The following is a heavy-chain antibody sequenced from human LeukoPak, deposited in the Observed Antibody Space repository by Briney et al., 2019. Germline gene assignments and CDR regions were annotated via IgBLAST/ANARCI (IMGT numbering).Heavy chain of an antibody. Sequence: SETLSLTCTVSGGSISSHYWSWIRQPPGKGLEWIGYIHYSGSTNYNPSLKSRVTISVDTSKNQFSLKLSSVTAADTAVFYCAREYMGENKEGEKYYYRSGSDYFNWFDPWGQGTLVTVSS. J-gene: IGHJ5*02. CDR3: AREYMGENKEGEKYYYRSGSDYFNWFDP. CDR2: IHYSGST. CDR1: GGSISSHY. D-gene: IGHD3-10*01. V-gene: IGHV4-59*11.